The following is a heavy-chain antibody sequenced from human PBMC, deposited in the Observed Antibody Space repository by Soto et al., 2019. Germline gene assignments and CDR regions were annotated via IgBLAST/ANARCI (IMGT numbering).Heavy chain of an antibody. CDR2: IYHSGST. V-gene: IGHV4-30-2*01. CDR3: AREPAYYDFWSGYRNYYGMDV. Sequence: PSETLSLTCAVSGGSISSGGYSWSWIRQAPGKGLEGIGYIYHSGSTYYNPSLKSRVTISVDRSKNQFFLKLSSVTAADTAVYYCAREPAYYDFWSGYRNYYGMDVWGQGTTVTVSS. D-gene: IGHD3-3*01. J-gene: IGHJ6*02. CDR1: GGSISSGGYS.